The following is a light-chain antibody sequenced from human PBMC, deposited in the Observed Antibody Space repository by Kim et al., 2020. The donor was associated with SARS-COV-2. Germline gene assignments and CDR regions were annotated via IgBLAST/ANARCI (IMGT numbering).Light chain of an antibody. Sequence: GQSATISCTGTSNDVGDYNHVSWYQQHPGKAPKLMIYQVTKRPSGVPDRFSGSKSGNTASLTVSGLQAEDEGDYYCSSYAGKKNVLFGGGTQLTVL. CDR2: QVT. CDR3: SSYAGKKNVL. V-gene: IGLV2-8*01. CDR1: SNDVGDYNH. J-gene: IGLJ2*01.